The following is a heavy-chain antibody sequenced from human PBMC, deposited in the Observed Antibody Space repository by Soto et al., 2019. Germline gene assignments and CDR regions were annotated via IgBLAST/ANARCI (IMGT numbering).Heavy chain of an antibody. Sequence: PGGSLRLSCAASGFTFSSYAMHWARQAPGKGLEWVAVISYDGSNKYYADSVKGRFTISRDNSKNTLYLQMNSLRAEDTAVYYCARDWCSGGSCYRPYYYYYGMDVWGQGTTVTVSS. J-gene: IGHJ6*02. CDR1: GFTFSSYA. CDR2: ISYDGSNK. D-gene: IGHD2-15*01. V-gene: IGHV3-30-3*01. CDR3: ARDWCSGGSCYRPYYYYYGMDV.